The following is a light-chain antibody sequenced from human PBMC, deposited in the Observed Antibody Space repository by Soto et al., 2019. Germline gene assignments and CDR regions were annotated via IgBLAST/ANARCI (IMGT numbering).Light chain of an antibody. CDR3: SSYSSSTTHVV. J-gene: IGLJ2*01. Sequence: QSVLTQPASVSGSPGRSVTISCTGTSSDVGDFNYVSWYQHLPGRAPKLIIYDVTHRPSGISYRFSASKSGRTASLTISGLQAEDEAYYYCSSYSSSTTHVVFGGGTKLTVL. V-gene: IGLV2-14*03. CDR1: SSDVGDFNY. CDR2: DVT.